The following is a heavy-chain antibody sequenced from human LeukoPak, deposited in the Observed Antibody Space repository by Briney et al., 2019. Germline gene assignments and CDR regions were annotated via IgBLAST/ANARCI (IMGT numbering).Heavy chain of an antibody. CDR2: IRGGGGTT. CDR1: GFTFNTYT. V-gene: IGHV3-23*01. Sequence: GGSLRLSCAASGFTFNTYTMSWVRQAPGKGLDWVSGIRGGGGTTYYADSVKGRFTISRDNSKNTLYPQMNSLRADDTAVYYCARGPSGYSYGHLDYWGQGTLVTVSS. CDR3: ARGPSGYSYGHLDY. D-gene: IGHD5-18*01. J-gene: IGHJ4*02.